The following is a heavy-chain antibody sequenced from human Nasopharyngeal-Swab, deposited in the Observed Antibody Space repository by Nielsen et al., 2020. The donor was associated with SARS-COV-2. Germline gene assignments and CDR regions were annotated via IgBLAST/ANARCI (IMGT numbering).Heavy chain of an antibody. V-gene: IGHV3-30-3*01. CDR2: ISYDGSNK. D-gene: IGHD4-23*01. CDR1: GFTFSSYA. CDR3: ARDSGGNSDY. J-gene: IGHJ4*02. Sequence: GESLKLSCAASGFTFSSYAMHWVRQAPGKGLEWVAVISYDGSNKYYADSVKGRFTISRDNSKNTLYLQMNSLRAEDTAVYYCARDSGGNSDYWGQGTLVTVSS.